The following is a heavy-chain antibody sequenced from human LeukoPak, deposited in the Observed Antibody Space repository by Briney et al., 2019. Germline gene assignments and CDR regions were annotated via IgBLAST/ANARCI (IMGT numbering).Heavy chain of an antibody. V-gene: IGHV5-51*01. D-gene: IGHD6-19*01. J-gene: IGHJ4*02. CDR1: GYSFSSYW. Sequence: GESLKISCKGSGYSFSSYWIGWVRQMPGKGLEWMGIIYPGDSDTRYSPSFQGQVTISADKSNSTAYLQWSSLKASDTAIYYCARHRPYSSGWRHFDYWGQGTLVTVSS. CDR3: ARHRPYSSGWRHFDY. CDR2: IYPGDSDT.